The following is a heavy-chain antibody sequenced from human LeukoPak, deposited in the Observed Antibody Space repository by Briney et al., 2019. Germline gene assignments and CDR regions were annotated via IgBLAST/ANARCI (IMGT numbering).Heavy chain of an antibody. Sequence: SETLSLTCAVSTDSFSSHYWSWIRQPPGKGLEWIGYISYIGSTNYNPSLKSRVTISIDTSKNQFFLKLRSVTAADTAVYYCARDLITVTKGFDIWGQGTMVSVSS. J-gene: IGHJ3*02. D-gene: IGHD4-17*01. CDR1: TDSFSSHY. V-gene: IGHV4-59*11. CDR3: ARDLITVTKGFDI. CDR2: ISYIGST.